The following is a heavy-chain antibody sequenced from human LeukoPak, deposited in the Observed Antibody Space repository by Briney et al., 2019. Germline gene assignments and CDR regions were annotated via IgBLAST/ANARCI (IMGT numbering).Heavy chain of an antibody. CDR1: GFTFSSYE. J-gene: IGHJ4*02. D-gene: IGHD6-19*01. V-gene: IGHV3-48*03. Sequence: SGGSLRLSCAASGFTFSSYEMNWVRQAPGKGLEWVSYISSSGSTIYYADSVKGRFTISRDNAKNSLYLQMNSLRAEDTAVYYCAKALRYSSGWYFDYWGQGTLVTVSS. CDR3: AKALRYSSGWYFDY. CDR2: ISSSGSTI.